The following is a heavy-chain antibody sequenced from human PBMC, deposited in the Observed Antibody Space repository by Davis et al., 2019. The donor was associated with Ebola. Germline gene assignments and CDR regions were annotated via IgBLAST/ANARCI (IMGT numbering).Heavy chain of an antibody. Sequence: GESLKISCAASGFTFSSYSMNWVRQAPGKGLEWVSSISSSSSYIYYADSVKGRFTISRDNAKNSLYLQMNSLRAEDTAVYYCARFGGDYDFWSGYGLVTLYHSPGAFDIWGQGTMVTVSS. D-gene: IGHD3-3*01. CDR2: ISSSSSYI. CDR1: GFTFSSYS. J-gene: IGHJ3*02. CDR3: ARFGGDYDFWSGYGLVTLYHSPGAFDI. V-gene: IGHV3-21*01.